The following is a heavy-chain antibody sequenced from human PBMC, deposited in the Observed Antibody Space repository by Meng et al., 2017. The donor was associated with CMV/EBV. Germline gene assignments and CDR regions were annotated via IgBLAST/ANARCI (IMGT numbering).Heavy chain of an antibody. CDR2: INHSGST. J-gene: IGHJ5*02. CDR3: ARLSLGPTGHWFDP. Sequence: SETLSLTCAVYGGSFSGYYWSWIRQPPGKGLEWIGEINHSGSTNYNPSLKSRVTISVDTSKNQFSLKLSSVTAADTAVYYCARLSLGPTGHWFDPWGQGTLVTVSS. V-gene: IGHV4-34*01. D-gene: IGHD1-26*01. CDR1: GGSFSGYY.